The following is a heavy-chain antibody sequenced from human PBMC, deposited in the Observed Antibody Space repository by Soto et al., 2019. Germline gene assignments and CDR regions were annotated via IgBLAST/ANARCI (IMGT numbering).Heavy chain of an antibody. J-gene: IGHJ4*02. V-gene: IGHV4-34*01. D-gene: IGHD5-12*01. CDR1: GGSFSGYY. CDR3: AREPRVEMATLIDY. Sequence: SETLSLTCAVYGGSFSGYYWSWIRQPPGKGLEWIGEINHSGSTNYNPSLKSRVTISVDTSKNQFSLKLSSVTAADTAVYYCAREPRVEMATLIDYWGQGTLVTVSS. CDR2: INHSGST.